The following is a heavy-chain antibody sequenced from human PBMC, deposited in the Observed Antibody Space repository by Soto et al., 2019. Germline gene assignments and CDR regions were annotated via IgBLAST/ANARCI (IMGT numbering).Heavy chain of an antibody. D-gene: IGHD3-3*01. Sequence: QVQLVQSGAEVKAPGASVKVACKTSGYTFTNYFVHWVRQAPGQGLEWMGAFNPGNRITNYALKFQGRVTMTRDTSTNTVYFELSSLRSEDTAVYSCAKDPNYYDFWAGSYYYHGMDVWGQGTTVTVSS. CDR3: AKDPNYYDFWAGSYYYHGMDV. V-gene: IGHV1-46*01. CDR2: FNPGNRIT. CDR1: GYTFTNYF. J-gene: IGHJ6*02.